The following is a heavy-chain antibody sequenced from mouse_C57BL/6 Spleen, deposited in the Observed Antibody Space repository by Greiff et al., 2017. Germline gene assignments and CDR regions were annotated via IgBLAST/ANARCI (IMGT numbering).Heavy chain of an antibody. CDR2: IDPENGDT. CDR1: GFNIKDDY. Sequence: VQLQQSGAELVRPGASVKLSCTASGFNIKDDYMHWVKQRPDQGLEWIGWIDPENGDTEYASKFQGKATITADTSSNTAYLQLSSLTSEDTAVYDCTTKDYFDYWGQGTTLTVSS. J-gene: IGHJ2*01. CDR3: TTKDYFDY. V-gene: IGHV14-4*01.